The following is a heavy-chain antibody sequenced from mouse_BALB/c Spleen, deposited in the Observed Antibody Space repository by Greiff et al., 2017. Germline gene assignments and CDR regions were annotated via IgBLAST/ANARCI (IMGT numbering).Heavy chain of an antibody. V-gene: IGHV5-9-4*01. D-gene: IGHD2-4*01. CDR3: ARKVYYDHYFDY. CDR2: ISSCGSYT. Sequence: EVQLVESGGGLVKPGGSLKLSCAASGFTFSSYAMSWVRQSPEKRLEWVAEISSCGSYTYYPDTVTGRFTNSRDNAKNTLYLEMSSLRSEDTAMYNCARKVYYDHYFDYWGQGTTLTVSS. J-gene: IGHJ2*01. CDR1: GFTFSSYA.